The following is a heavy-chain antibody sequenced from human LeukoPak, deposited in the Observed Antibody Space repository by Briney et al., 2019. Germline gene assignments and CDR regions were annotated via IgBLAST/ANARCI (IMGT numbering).Heavy chain of an antibody. D-gene: IGHD6-13*01. J-gene: IGHJ3*02. CDR3: AREQRVYDAFDI. Sequence: GGCLRLSCAASGFTFSNYLMSWVRQAPGKGLEWVANIKQDGSEKYYVDSVKGRFTISRDNAKNSLFLQMNSLRAEDTAVYYCAREQRVYDAFDIWGQGTMVTVSS. CDR2: IKQDGSEK. V-gene: IGHV3-7*01. CDR1: GFTFSNYL.